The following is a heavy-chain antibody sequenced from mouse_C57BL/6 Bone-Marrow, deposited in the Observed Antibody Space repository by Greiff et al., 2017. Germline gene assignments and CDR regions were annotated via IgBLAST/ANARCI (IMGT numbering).Heavy chain of an antibody. CDR1: GYTFTSYW. Sequence: QVQLQQPGAELVKPGASVKMSCKASGYTFTSYWITWVKQRPGQGLEWIGDIYPTSGRTNYNEKFKSKAILTVDTTSNTAYMQRSSLTSEDSAVFYCRRSGPMGRWFDFGGKGTTRTVSS. V-gene: IGHV1-55*01. D-gene: IGHD1-1*02. J-gene: IGHJ2*01. CDR3: RRSGPMGRWFDF. CDR2: IYPTSGRT.